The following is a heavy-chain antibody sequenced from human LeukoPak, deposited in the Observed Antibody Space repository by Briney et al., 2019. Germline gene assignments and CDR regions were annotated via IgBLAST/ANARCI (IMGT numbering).Heavy chain of an antibody. CDR1: GGSISSGSYY. D-gene: IGHD6-13*01. V-gene: IGHV4-61*09. J-gene: IGHJ4*02. CDR2: IYHSGST. Sequence: SQTLSLTCTVSGGSISSGSYYWSWIRQPAGKGLEWIGEIYHSGSTNYNPSLKSRVTISVDKSKNQFSLKLSSVTAADTAVYYCAREGHSSSWGQGTLVTVSS. CDR3: AREGHSSS.